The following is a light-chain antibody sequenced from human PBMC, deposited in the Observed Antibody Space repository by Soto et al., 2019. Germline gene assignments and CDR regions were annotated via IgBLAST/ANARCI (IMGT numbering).Light chain of an antibody. CDR3: SSYTTSSTVV. V-gene: IGLV2-14*03. CDR2: DVT. J-gene: IGLJ2*01. CDR1: SSDVGGYDY. Sequence: QSALTQPASVSGSPGQSITISCTGSSSDVGGYDYVCWYQQYPGKAPKLIIYDVTDRPSGVSNRFSGSKSGNTASLIISGLQAEDEADYYCSSYTTSSTVVFGGGTQLTVL.